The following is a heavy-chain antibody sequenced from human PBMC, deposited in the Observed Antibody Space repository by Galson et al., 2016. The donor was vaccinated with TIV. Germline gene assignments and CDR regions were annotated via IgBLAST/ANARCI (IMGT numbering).Heavy chain of an antibody. J-gene: IGHJ4*02. CDR2: FDPEQHKK. CDR3: ATVAWFPGLSLDS. Sequence: SVKVSCKVSGDSLSDLSMHWVRQAPGKGLEWMAGFDPEQHKKIHAQKFEGRVTLSEHTSTDTAYMQLNNLASDDTAVYYCATVAWFPGLSLDSWGQGTLVIVSS. CDR1: GDSLSDLS. V-gene: IGHV1-24*01. D-gene: IGHD2/OR15-2a*01.